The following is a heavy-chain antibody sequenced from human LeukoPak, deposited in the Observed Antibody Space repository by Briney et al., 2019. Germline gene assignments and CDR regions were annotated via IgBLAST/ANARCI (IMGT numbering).Heavy chain of an antibody. Sequence: ASVRVSCKTSGYSFTDYYIHWVRQAPGQGLEWMGWINTKSGRTSSARIYQGRVTMTRDPSITTVYMDMAWPTSDDTAIYFCARADFIDAGPYLIGPWGQGTLVTVSS. CDR2: INTKSGRT. D-gene: IGHD3-3*01. CDR3: ARADFIDAGPYLIGP. J-gene: IGHJ5*02. V-gene: IGHV1-2*02. CDR1: GYSFTDYY.